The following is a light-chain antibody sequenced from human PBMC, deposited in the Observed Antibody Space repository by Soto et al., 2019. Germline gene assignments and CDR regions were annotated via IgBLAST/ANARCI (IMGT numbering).Light chain of an antibody. CDR3: QTWGTGIVI. CDR1: SGHSTYA. CDR2: LNSDGSH. Sequence: QLVLTQSPSASASLGDSVKLTCTLSSGHSTYAIAWHQQQPEKGPRFLMKLNSDGSHNRGDGIPDRFSGSSSGAERYLSISGLQSEDEAEYYCQTWGTGIVILGGGTKLTVL. V-gene: IGLV4-69*01. J-gene: IGLJ2*01.